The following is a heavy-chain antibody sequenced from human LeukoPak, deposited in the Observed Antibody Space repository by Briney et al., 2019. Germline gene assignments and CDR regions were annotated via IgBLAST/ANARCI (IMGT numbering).Heavy chain of an antibody. D-gene: IGHD6-19*01. Sequence: PGRSLRLSCAASGFAFSSYGMHWVRQAPGKGLEWVAVISYDGSNKYYADSMKGRFTISRDNSKNTLYLQMNSLRAEDTAVYYCAKDASSGWLRPFDYWGQGTLVTVSS. CDR2: ISYDGSNK. V-gene: IGHV3-30*18. J-gene: IGHJ4*02. CDR3: AKDASSGWLRPFDY. CDR1: GFAFSSYG.